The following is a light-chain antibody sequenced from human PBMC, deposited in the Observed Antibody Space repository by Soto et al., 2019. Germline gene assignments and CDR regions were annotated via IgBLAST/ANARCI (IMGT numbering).Light chain of an antibody. Sequence: EIVLTQSPGTLSLFPGERATLSCRASQSVPNSHLAWFQQKPGQAPRPLIYGISKRETGVPDMFSGSGSGTEFTLTISDVQPEDFALDYCPQRQSWTRTFGQGTKVDIK. CDR1: QSVPNSH. CDR3: PQRQSWTRT. J-gene: IGKJ1*01. CDR2: GIS. V-gene: IGKV3D-20*02.